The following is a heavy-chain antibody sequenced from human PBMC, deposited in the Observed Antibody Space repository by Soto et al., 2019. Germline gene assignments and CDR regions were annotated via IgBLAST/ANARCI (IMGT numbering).Heavy chain of an antibody. CDR2: ISYDGSNK. Sequence: PGGSLRLSCAASGFTFSSYGMHWVRQAPGKGLEWVAVISYDGSNKYYADSVKGRFTISRDNSKNTLYLQMNSLRAEDTAVYYCAKDRWVYGSLGRHYDYWGQGTLVTVSS. CDR3: AKDRWVYGSLGRHYDY. J-gene: IGHJ4*02. V-gene: IGHV3-30*18. CDR1: GFTFSSYG. D-gene: IGHD3-10*01.